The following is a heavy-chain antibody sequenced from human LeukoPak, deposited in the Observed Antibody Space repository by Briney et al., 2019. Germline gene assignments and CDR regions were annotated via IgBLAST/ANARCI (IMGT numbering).Heavy chain of an antibody. J-gene: IGHJ4*02. CDR3: AINSGSYPLTEEPTQSFDY. Sequence: SVKVSCKASGGTFSSYAISWVRQAPGQGLEWMGGIIPIFGTANYAQKFQGRVTITADESTSTAYMELSSLRSEDTAVYYCAINSGSYPLTEEPTQSFDYWGQGTLVTVSS. CDR1: GGTFSSYA. D-gene: IGHD1-26*01. CDR2: IIPIFGTA. V-gene: IGHV1-69*13.